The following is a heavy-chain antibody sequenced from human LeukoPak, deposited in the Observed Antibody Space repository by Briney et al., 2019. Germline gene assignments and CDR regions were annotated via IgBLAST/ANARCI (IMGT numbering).Heavy chain of an antibody. CDR3: AKGPERRGFCTGSSCYSDC. CDR2: ISANGGRT. Sequence: AGSLRLSCAASGLTFSSYVMSWARQAPGKGLEWVAAISANGGRTYYTESVKGHFTISRDNSKNTLYLQMNSLRADDTAVYYCAKGPERRGFCTGSSCYSDCWGQGTLVTVSS. J-gene: IGHJ4*02. D-gene: IGHD2-15*01. CDR1: GLTFSSYV. V-gene: IGHV3-23*01.